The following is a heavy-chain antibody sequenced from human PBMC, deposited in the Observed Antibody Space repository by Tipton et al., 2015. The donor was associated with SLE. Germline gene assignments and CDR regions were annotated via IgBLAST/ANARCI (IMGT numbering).Heavy chain of an antibody. V-gene: IGHV4-38-2*01. CDR1: GYSISSSYY. D-gene: IGHD3-22*01. J-gene: IGHJ3*02. CDR2: IYYSGST. Sequence: TLSLTCAVSGYSISSSYYWGWIRQPPGKGLEWIGSIYYSGSTYYNPSLKSRVTISVDTSKNQFSLKLSSVTAAETAVYYCARRTTRSSGYFGAFDIWGQGTMVTVSS. CDR3: ARRTTRSSGYFGAFDI.